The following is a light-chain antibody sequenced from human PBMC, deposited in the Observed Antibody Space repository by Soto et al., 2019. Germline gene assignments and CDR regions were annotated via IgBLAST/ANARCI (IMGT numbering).Light chain of an antibody. Sequence: EIVLTQSPATLSLSPGERATLSCRASQSVSSYLAWYQQKPGQAPRLLIYDASNRATGIPARFSGSGSGTDFTLTISSLEPEDFAVYYCQQRRNWPPWTFAQETKVAIK. V-gene: IGKV3-11*01. CDR2: DAS. CDR1: QSVSSY. CDR3: QQRRNWPPWT. J-gene: IGKJ1*01.